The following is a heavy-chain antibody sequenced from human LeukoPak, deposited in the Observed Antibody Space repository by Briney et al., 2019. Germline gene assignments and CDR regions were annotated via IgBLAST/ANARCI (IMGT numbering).Heavy chain of an antibody. D-gene: IGHD4-17*01. Sequence: PSETLSPTCAVYGGSFSGYYWSWIRQPPGKGLEWIGEINHSGSTNYNPSLKSRVTISVDTSKNQFSLKLSSVTAADTAVYYCARGWVPSDYGDYVVKTFDYWGQGTLVTVSS. CDR3: ARGWVPSDYGDYVVKTFDY. V-gene: IGHV4-34*01. CDR2: INHSGST. J-gene: IGHJ4*02. CDR1: GGSFSGYY.